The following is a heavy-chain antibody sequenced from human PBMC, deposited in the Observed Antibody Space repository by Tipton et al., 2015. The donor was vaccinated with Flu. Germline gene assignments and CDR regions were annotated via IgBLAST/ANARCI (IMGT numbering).Heavy chain of an antibody. D-gene: IGHD6-19*01. Sequence: SLRLSCAASGFTFSSYGMHWVRQAPGKGLEWVAVIWYDGSNKYYADSVKGRFTISRDNSKNTLYLQMNSLRAEDTAVYYCARFAVAGPGTHAFDIWGQGTMVTVSS. V-gene: IGHV3-33*01. J-gene: IGHJ3*02. CDR2: IWYDGSNK. CDR1: GFTFSSYG. CDR3: ARFAVAGPGTHAFDI.